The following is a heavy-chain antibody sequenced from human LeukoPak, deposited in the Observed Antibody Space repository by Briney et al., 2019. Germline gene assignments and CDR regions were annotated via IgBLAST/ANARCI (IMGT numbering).Heavy chain of an antibody. J-gene: IGHJ6*02. CDR3: ARDPKFYYYYYGMDV. CDR1: GYTFTSYG. V-gene: IGHV1-18*01. CDR2: ISAYNGNT. Sequence: ASVKVSCKASGYTFTSYGISWVRQAPGQGLEWMGWISAYNGNTNYAQKLQGRVTMTTDTSTSTAYIELRSLRSDDTAVYYCARDPKFYYYYYGMDVWGQGTTVTVSS.